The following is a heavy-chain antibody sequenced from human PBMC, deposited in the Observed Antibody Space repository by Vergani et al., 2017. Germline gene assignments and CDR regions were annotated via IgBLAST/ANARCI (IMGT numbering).Heavy chain of an antibody. CDR3: ARGALWWLRQIDS. J-gene: IGHJ4*02. D-gene: IGHD2-21*01. V-gene: IGHV4-34*11. CDR2: IYDSGDT. Sequence: QVQLQQWGAGLLKPSETLSLTCAVFGGSLSGYYWTWIRQPPGKGLEWIGYIYDSGDTKYNPSLKSRVTMSLDTSKNQFSLNLYSVTAADTAVYYCARGALWWLRQIDSWGQGTLVTVSS. CDR1: GGSLSGYY.